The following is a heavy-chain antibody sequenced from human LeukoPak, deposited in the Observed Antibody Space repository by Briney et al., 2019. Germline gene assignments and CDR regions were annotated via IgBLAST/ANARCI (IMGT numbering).Heavy chain of an antibody. CDR1: GGSISSYY. Sequence: SETLSLTCTVSGGSISSYYWSWIRQPPGKGLEWIGYIYYSGNTNYNPSLKSRVTISVDTSNNQFSLKVNSVTAADTAVYYCARDPYGGNSGWFDPWGQGPLVTVSS. CDR3: ARDPYGGNSGWFDP. V-gene: IGHV4-59*01. CDR2: IYYSGNT. J-gene: IGHJ5*02. D-gene: IGHD4-23*01.